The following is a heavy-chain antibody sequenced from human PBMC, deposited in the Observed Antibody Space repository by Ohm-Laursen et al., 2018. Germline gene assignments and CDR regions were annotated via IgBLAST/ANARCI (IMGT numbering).Heavy chain of an antibody. Sequence: GSLRLSCAASGFTFSSYEMNWVRQAPGKGLEWFSYISSSGSTIYYTDSVKGRFTISRDNAKNSLYLQMNSLRAEDTAVYYCAPMSGGNYYEAFGYWGQGTLVTVSS. V-gene: IGHV3-48*03. CDR3: APMSGGNYYEAFGY. CDR2: ISSSGSTI. CDR1: GFTFSSYE. J-gene: IGHJ4*02. D-gene: IGHD1-26*01.